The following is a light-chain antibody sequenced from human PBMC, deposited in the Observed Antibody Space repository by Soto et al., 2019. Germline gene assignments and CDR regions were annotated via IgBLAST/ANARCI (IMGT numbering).Light chain of an antibody. CDR2: GAS. V-gene: IGKV3-15*01. J-gene: IGKJ1*01. CDR1: QSVSSN. CDR3: QQYKNWPRT. Sequence: EVVMTQSPDSLSVSPGERATLSCRASQSVSSNLAWYQQKLGQAPGLLIYGASTRATGISARFSGSGSGTEFTLTISSLQSEDFAIYYCQQYKNWPRTFGKGTKVDIK.